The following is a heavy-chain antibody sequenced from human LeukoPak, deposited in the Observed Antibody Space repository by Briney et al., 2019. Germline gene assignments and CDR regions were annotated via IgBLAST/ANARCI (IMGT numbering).Heavy chain of an antibody. Sequence: ASVKVSYKASGYTFTSYGISWVRQAPGQGLEWMGWISAYNGNTNYAQKLQGRVTMTTDTSTSTAYMELRSLRSDDTAVYYCARDRLLWFGEDYYGMDVWGKGTTVTVSS. J-gene: IGHJ6*04. D-gene: IGHD3-10*01. V-gene: IGHV1-18*04. CDR1: GYTFTSYG. CDR2: ISAYNGNT. CDR3: ARDRLLWFGEDYYGMDV.